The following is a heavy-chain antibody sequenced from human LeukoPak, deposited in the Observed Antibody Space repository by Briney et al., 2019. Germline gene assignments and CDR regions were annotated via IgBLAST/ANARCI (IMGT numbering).Heavy chain of an antibody. Sequence: PGGSLRLSCVVSEFTVSNNYMSWVRQAPGKGLEWVSVIYSGGSTYHADSVKGRFTISRDNSKNTVYLQMNSLRAEDTAVYYCARRYSSSWCHDYWGQGTLVTVSS. D-gene: IGHD6-13*01. V-gene: IGHV3-53*01. J-gene: IGHJ4*02. CDR2: IYSGGST. CDR3: ARRYSSSWCHDY. CDR1: EFTVSNNY.